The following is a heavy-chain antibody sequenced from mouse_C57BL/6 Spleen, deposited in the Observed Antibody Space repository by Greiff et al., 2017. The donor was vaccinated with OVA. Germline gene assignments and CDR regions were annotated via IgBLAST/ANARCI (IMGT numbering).Heavy chain of an antibody. CDR1: GYTFTSYW. J-gene: IGHJ4*01. Sequence: QVQLQQPGAELVKPGASVKMSCKASGYTFTSYWITWVKQRPGQGLEWIGDIYPGSGSTTYNEKFKSQATLTVDTSSSTAYMQLSSLTSEDAAVYYCARGFMTTVVARAMDYWGQGTSVTVSS. CDR3: ARGFMTTVVARAMDY. V-gene: IGHV1-55*01. D-gene: IGHD1-1*01. CDR2: IYPGSGST.